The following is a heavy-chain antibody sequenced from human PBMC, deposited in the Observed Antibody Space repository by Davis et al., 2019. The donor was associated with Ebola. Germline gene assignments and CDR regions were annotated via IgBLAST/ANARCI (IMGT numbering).Heavy chain of an antibody. V-gene: IGHV4-59*08. CDR2: IYYSGST. J-gene: IGHJ4*02. D-gene: IGHD1-26*01. Sequence: PSETLSLTCTVSGGSISSYYWSWIRQPPGKGLEWIGYIYYSGSTNYNPSLKSRVTISVDTSKNQFSLKLSSVTAADTAVYYCARHINQVGAPSYFDYWGQGTLVTVSS. CDR3: ARHINQVGAPSYFDY. CDR1: GGSISSYY.